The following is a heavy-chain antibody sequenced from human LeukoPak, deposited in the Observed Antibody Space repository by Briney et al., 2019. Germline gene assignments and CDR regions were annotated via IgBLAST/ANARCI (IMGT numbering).Heavy chain of an antibody. CDR1: GGTFSSYA. V-gene: IGHV1-69*05. Sequence: SVKVSCKASGGTFSSYAISWVRQAPGQGLEWMGRIIPIFGTANYAQKFQGRVTITTDESTSTAYMELSSLRTEDTAVYYCAKRLILGYSYCYYFDYWGQGTLVTVSS. CDR2: IIPIFGTA. D-gene: IGHD5-18*01. J-gene: IGHJ4*02. CDR3: AKRLILGYSYCYYFDY.